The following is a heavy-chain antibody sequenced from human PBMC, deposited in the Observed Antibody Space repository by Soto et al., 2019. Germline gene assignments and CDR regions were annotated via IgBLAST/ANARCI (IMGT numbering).Heavy chain of an antibody. Sequence: ASVKVSCKASGYTFTSYAMHWVRQAPGQRLEWMGWINAGNGNTKYSQKFQGRVTITRDTSASTAYMELSSLRSEDTAVYYCARDPTYCSGGSCYPYNWFDPWGQGTLVTVSS. CDR3: ARDPTYCSGGSCYPYNWFDP. J-gene: IGHJ5*02. CDR2: INAGNGNT. CDR1: GYTFTSYA. V-gene: IGHV1-3*01. D-gene: IGHD2-15*01.